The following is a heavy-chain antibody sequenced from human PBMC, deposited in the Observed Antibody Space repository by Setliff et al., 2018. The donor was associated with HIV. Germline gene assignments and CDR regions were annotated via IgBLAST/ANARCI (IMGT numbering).Heavy chain of an antibody. J-gene: IGHJ6*03. CDR1: GYTFPSYG. CDR3: ARGVRGFHDGYTLYYHNMDV. Sequence: ASVTVSCQASGYTFPSYGLSWVRQAPGRGLEWVGWISAYNGNQNYAQKLQGRVTFTTATSTRTAFMELRSLRSDDTAGYYCARGVRGFHDGYTLYYHNMDVWGKGTTVTVSS. CDR2: ISAYNGNQ. D-gene: IGHD5-18*01. V-gene: IGHV1-18*01.